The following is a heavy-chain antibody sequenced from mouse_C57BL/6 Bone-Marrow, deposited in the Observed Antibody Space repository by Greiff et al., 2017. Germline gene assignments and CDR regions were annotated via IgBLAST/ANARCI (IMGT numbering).Heavy chain of an antibody. D-gene: IGHD1-1*01. V-gene: IGHV14-1*01. Sequence: EVKLQESGAELVRPGASVKLSCTASGFNIKDYYMHWVKQRPEQGLEWIGRIDPEDGDTDYDPKFQGKATMTADTSSNTAYLQLSSLTSEDTAVYYCTITTVGGFAYWGQGTLVTVSA. J-gene: IGHJ3*01. CDR3: TITTVGGFAY. CDR1: GFNIKDYY. CDR2: IDPEDGDT.